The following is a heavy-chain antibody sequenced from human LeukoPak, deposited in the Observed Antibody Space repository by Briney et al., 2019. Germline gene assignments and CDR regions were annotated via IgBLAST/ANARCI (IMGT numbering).Heavy chain of an antibody. CDR3: ARLRTGSGSYDY. J-gene: IGHJ4*02. CDR2: IYYSGST. CDR1: GGSISSYY. V-gene: IGHV4-59*05. D-gene: IGHD3-10*01. Sequence: SETLSLTCTVSGGSISSYYWSWIRQPPGKGLEWIGSIYYSGSTYYNPSLKSRVTISVDTSKNQFSLKLSSVAAADTAVYYCARLRTGSGSYDYWGQGTLVTVSS.